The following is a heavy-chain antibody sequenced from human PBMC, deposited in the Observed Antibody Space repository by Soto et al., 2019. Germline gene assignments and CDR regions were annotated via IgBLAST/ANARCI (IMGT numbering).Heavy chain of an antibody. J-gene: IGHJ4*02. CDR1: GGTFSSYA. D-gene: IGHD5-12*01. V-gene: IGHV1-69*12. Sequence: QVQLVQSGAEVKKPGSSVKVSCKASGGTFSSYAISWVRQAPGQGLEWMGGIIPIFGTANYAQKFQGRVTIAEDESTSTPYMARSSLRSEDTAVYYCATNEMATTYPPFDYWGQGTLVTVSS. CDR3: ATNEMATTYPPFDY. CDR2: IIPIFGTA.